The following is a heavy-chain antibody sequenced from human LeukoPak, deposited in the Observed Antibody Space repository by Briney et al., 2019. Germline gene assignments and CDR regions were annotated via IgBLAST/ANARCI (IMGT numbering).Heavy chain of an antibody. CDR2: ISAYNGNT. D-gene: IGHD3-22*01. V-gene: IGHV1-18*01. CDR1: GYTFTSYG. Sequence: GASVKVSCKASGYTFTSYGISWVRQAPGQGLEWMGWISAYNGNTNYAQKPQGRVTMTTDTSTSTAYMELRSLRSDDTAVYYCARGDYDSSGYYYGYYFDYWGQGTLVTVSS. CDR3: ARGDYDSSGYYYGYYFDY. J-gene: IGHJ4*02.